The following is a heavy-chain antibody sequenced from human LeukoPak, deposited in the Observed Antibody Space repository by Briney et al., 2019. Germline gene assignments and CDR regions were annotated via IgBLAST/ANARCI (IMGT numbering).Heavy chain of an antibody. Sequence: PSETLSLTCAVYGGSFSGYYWSWIRQPPGKGLEWIGEINHSGSTNYNPSLKSRVTISVDTSKNQFSLKLSSVTAADTAVYYCAKELGPRWELLGDAFDIWGQGTMVTVSS. V-gene: IGHV4-34*01. CDR2: INHSGST. D-gene: IGHD1-26*01. J-gene: IGHJ3*02. CDR1: GGSFSGYY. CDR3: AKELGPRWELLGDAFDI.